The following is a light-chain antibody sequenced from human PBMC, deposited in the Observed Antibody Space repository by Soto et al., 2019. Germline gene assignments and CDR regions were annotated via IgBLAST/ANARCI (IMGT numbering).Light chain of an antibody. J-gene: IGKJ2*01. CDR1: QSVSSSY. Sequence: EIVLTQSPGTLSLSPVERATLSCRASQSVSSSYFAWYQQKPGQAPRLLIYGASSRATGIPDRFSGSGSGTDFTLIISRLEPEDFAVYYCQQYGSSPYTFGQGTKLEIK. CDR3: QQYGSSPYT. CDR2: GAS. V-gene: IGKV3-20*01.